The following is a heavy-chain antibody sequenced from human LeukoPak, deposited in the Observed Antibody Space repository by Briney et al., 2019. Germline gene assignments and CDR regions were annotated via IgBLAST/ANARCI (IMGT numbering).Heavy chain of an antibody. V-gene: IGHV3-7*01. CDR2: IKQDGSEK. J-gene: IGHJ4*02. CDR1: GFTFSSYW. D-gene: IGHD1-26*01. Sequence: GGSLRLSCAASGFTFSSYWMSWVRQAPGKGLEWVANIKQDGSEKYYVDSVRGRFTISRDNAKSSLYLQMNSLRVEDTAVYYCARQNSGSYPSDFWGQGTLVTVSS. CDR3: ARQNSGSYPSDF.